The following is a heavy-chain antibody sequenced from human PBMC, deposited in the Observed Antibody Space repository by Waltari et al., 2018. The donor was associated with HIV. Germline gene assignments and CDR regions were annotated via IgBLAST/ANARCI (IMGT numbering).Heavy chain of an antibody. CDR1: GFSLNPTGMC. CDR2: IDWDDDK. D-gene: IGHD4-17*01. J-gene: IGHJ4*02. CDR3: ARIAYGDLDY. Sequence: QVTLRESGPALVKPTQTLTLTCTFSGFSLNPTGMCVTWIRQPPGKALEWLARIDWDDDKYYSTSLKTRLTISKDTSKNQVVLTMTNMDPVDTATYYCARIAYGDLDYWGQGTLVTVSS. V-gene: IGHV2-70*15.